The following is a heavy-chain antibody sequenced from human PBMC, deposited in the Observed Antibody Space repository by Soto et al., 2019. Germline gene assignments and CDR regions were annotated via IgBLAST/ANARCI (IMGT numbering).Heavy chain of an antibody. Sequence: GASVKVSCKASGYTFTSYGISWVRQAPGQGLEWMGWINAGNGNTKYSQKFQGRVTITRDTSASTAYMELSSLRSEDTAVYYCARVRMYGDSAFDIWGQGTMVTVSS. J-gene: IGHJ3*02. D-gene: IGHD4-17*01. CDR1: GYTFTSYG. CDR3: ARVRMYGDSAFDI. CDR2: INAGNGNT. V-gene: IGHV1-18*04.